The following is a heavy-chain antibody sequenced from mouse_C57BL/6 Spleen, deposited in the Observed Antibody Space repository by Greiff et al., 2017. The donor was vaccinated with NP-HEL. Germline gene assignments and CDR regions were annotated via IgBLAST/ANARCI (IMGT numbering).Heavy chain of an antibody. V-gene: IGHV1-81*01. CDR2: IYPRSGNT. CDR1: GYTFTSYG. CDR3: ARRGIYDGYLYYFDY. Sequence: QVQLKQSGAELARPGASVKLSCKASGYTFTSYGISWVKQRTGQGLEWIGEIYPRSGNTYYNEKFKGKATLTADKSSSTAYMELRSLTSEDSAVYFCARRGIYDGYLYYFDYWGQGTTLTVSS. J-gene: IGHJ2*01. D-gene: IGHD2-3*01.